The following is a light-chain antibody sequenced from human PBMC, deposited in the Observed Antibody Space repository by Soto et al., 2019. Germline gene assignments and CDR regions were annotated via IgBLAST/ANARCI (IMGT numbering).Light chain of an antibody. V-gene: IGKV3-11*01. CDR3: LQRHNWPDT. CDR1: QSVGRY. J-gene: IGKJ2*01. Sequence: EIVLTQSPVTLSLSPGERATLSCRASQSVGRYLAWYQQRPGQAPRLLIYDASNRATGIPVRFSGSGSGTDFTLTISGLEPEDSATYYCLQRHNWPDTFGQGTKLEIE. CDR2: DAS.